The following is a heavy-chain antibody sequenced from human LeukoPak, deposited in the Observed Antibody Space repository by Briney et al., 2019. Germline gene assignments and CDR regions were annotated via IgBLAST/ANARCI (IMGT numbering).Heavy chain of an antibody. Sequence: GESLKISCKGSGYSFTTNWIAWVRQMPGKGLEWMGIIHPGDSDTRYSPSFQGQVTISADKSISTAYLQWSSLKASDTAMYYCARHIDTDNAFDIWGQGTMVTVSS. D-gene: IGHD2-2*02. J-gene: IGHJ3*02. CDR1: GYSFTTNW. CDR2: IHPGDSDT. V-gene: IGHV5-51*01. CDR3: ARHIDTDNAFDI.